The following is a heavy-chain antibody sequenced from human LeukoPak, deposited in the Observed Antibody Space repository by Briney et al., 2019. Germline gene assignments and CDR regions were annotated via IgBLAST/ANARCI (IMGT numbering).Heavy chain of an antibody. J-gene: IGHJ5*02. D-gene: IGHD5-18*01. V-gene: IGHV4-4*07. CDR3: AREDPTAMVTVWFNP. CDR2: IYTNGST. Sequence: PSETLSLTCTVSGGSISSYYWSWIRQPAGKGLEWIGRIYTNGSTNYNPSLKSRVTVSVDTSKNQFSLKLSSVTAADTAVYYCAREDPTAMVTVWFNPWGQGTLVTVSS. CDR1: GGSISSYY.